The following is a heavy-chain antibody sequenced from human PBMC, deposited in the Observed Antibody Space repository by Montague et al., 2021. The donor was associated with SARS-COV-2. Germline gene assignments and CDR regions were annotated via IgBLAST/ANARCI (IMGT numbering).Heavy chain of an antibody. CDR3: ARTTVVTPYDYYAMDV. CDR2: IHYRGST. CDR1: DDSINNKTYF. D-gene: IGHD4-23*01. V-gene: IGHV4-39*01. Sequence: SETLSLTCTVSDDSINNKTYFWDWIRQPPGKGLEWIGSIHYRGSTHYNPSLKSRPTISVDTSRNQFSLKLSSVTAADTAVYFCARTTVVTPYDYYAMDVWGQGTTVTVSS. J-gene: IGHJ6*02.